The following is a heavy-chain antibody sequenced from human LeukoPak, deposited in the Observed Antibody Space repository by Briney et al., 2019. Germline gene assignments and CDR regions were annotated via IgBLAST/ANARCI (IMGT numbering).Heavy chain of an antibody. V-gene: IGHV1-18*04. D-gene: IGHD3-16*02. CDR3: ARDQYDYVWGGYRPYFGY. Sequence: GASVKVSCKASGYTFNSYGISWGRQAPGQGLEWMGSISPYNGNRKYAERLQGRGSMTTDTSTRKAYMELRSLRSDDTAVFYCARDQYDYVWGGYRPYFGYWGQGTLVTVSS. J-gene: IGHJ4*02. CDR1: GYTFNSYG. CDR2: ISPYNGNR.